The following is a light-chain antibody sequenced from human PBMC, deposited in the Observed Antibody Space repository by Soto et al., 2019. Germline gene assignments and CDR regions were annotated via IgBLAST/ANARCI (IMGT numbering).Light chain of an antibody. J-gene: IGLJ3*02. V-gene: IGLV4-69*01. CDR1: SGHSSYA. CDR2: LNSDGSH. CDR3: QTWGTGLWV. Sequence: QSVLTQSPSASASLGASVKLTCTQSSGHSSYAIAWHQQQPEKGPRYLMKLNSDGSHSKGDGIPDRFSGSSSGAERYLTISSLQSEDEADYYCQTWGTGLWVFGGGTKLTVL.